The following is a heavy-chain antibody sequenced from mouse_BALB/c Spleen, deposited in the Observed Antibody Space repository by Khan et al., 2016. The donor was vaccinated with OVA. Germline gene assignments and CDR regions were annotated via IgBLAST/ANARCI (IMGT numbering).Heavy chain of an antibody. CDR3: ARPSYYGNPWFTY. CDR2: ISGTGIYT. J-gene: IGHJ3*01. Sequence: VESGGDLVKPGGSLKLSCAPSGFAFSSYDMSWVRQTPEKRLEWVATISGTGIYTYYPDSVKGRFTISRDNARNTLYLQLSSLRSEDTALYYCARPSYYGNPWFTYWGQGTLVTVSA. V-gene: IGHV5-9*02. D-gene: IGHD2-10*01. CDR1: GFAFSSYD.